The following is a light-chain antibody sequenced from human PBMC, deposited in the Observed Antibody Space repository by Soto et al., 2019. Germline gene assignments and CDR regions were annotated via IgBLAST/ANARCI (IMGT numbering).Light chain of an antibody. CDR2: NND. CDR3: ATWDGSLSAVI. Sequence: QSVLTQPPSVSAAPGQKVTISCSGSSSNIGDYFVSWYQQLPGTAPKRLIYNNDRRPPGIPDRFSASKSGTSATLGIAGLQTGDEADYYCATWDGSLSAVIFGGGTKLTVL. CDR1: SSNIGDYF. V-gene: IGLV1-51*01. J-gene: IGLJ2*01.